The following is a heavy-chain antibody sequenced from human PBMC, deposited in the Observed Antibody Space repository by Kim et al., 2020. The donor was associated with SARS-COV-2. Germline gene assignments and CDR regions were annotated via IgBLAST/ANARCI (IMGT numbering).Heavy chain of an antibody. D-gene: IGHD3-3*01. V-gene: IGHV3-23*01. CDR2: ISGSGGST. J-gene: IGHJ6*02. CDR1: GFTFSSYA. CDR3: AKFFAGDRNYDFWSGYYTRAGYYYGMDV. Sequence: GGSLRLSCAASGFTFSSYAMSWVRQAPGKGLEWVSAISGSGGSTYYADSVKGRFTISRDNSKNTLYLQMNSLRAEDTAVYYCAKFFAGDRNYDFWSGYYTRAGYYYGMDVWGQGTTVTVSS.